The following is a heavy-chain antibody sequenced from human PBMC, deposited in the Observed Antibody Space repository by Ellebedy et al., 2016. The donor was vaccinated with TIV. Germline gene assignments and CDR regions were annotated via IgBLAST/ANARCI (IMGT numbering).Heavy chain of an antibody. CDR2: INPNSGGT. V-gene: IGHV1-2*02. J-gene: IGHJ4*02. D-gene: IGHD6-19*01. CDR3: ARDGLGWLVDH. CDR1: GYAFGSYH. Sequence: AASVKVSCKASGYAFGSYHIHWVRQAPGQGLEWMGWINPNSGGTNYAQRFQGRVTMTRDTSISTAYMELSRLRSDDTAVYYCARDGLGWLVDHWGQGTLVTVSS.